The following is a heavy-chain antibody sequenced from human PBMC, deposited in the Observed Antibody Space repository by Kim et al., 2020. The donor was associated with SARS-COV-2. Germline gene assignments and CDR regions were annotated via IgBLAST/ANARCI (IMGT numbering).Heavy chain of an antibody. CDR1: GYSFTTYW. J-gene: IGHJ4*02. Sequence: GESLKISCKASGYSFTTYWISWVRQIPGKGLEWMGRIDSSDSYTNYSPSFQGHVTVSADKSISTAYLQWSSLKASDTAMYYCAREKYHILTGYYSGFDYWGQGTLVTVSS. CDR3: AREKYHILTGYYSGFDY. V-gene: IGHV5-10-1*01. CDR2: IDSSDSYT. D-gene: IGHD3-9*01.